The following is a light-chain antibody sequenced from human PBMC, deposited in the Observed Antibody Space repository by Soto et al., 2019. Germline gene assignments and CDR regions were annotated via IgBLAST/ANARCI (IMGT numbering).Light chain of an antibody. CDR3: CLYGGSNNYVV. CDR2: EVN. V-gene: IGLV2-23*02. Sequence: QSALTQPASVSGAPGQSITISCTGTSSDVGKYTFVSWYGQHPGKAPKLIIFEVNKRPSGVSNRFSGSKSGNTASLTISGVQAEDEANSYCCLYGGSNNYVVFGGGTQLTVL. J-gene: IGLJ2*01. CDR1: SSDVGKYTF.